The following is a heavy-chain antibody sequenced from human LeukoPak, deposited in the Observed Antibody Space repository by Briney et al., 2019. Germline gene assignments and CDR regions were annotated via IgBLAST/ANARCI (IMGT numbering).Heavy chain of an antibody. V-gene: IGHV3-30*18. Sequence: GGSLRLSCAASGFTFSSYGMHWVRQAPGKGLEWVAVISYDGSNKYYADSVKGRFTISRDNSKNTLYLQMNSLRAEDTAVYYCAKGSSSWYLSGEDYFDYWGQGTLVTVSS. CDR2: ISYDGSNK. CDR3: AKGSSSWYLSGEDYFDY. D-gene: IGHD6-13*01. CDR1: GFTFSSYG. J-gene: IGHJ4*02.